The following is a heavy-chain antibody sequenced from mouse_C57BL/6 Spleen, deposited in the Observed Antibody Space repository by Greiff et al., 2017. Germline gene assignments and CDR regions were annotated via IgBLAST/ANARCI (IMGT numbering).Heavy chain of an antibody. CDR3: AREGPYYYYAMDY. CDR2: ISDGGSYT. J-gene: IGHJ4*01. CDR1: GFTFSSYA. V-gene: IGHV5-4*01. Sequence: DVHLVESGGGLVKPGGSLKLSCAASGFTFSSYAMSWVRQTPEKRLEWVATISDGGSYTYYPDNVKGRFTISRDNAKNNLYLQMSHLKSEDTAMYYCAREGPYYYYAMDYWGQGTSVTVSS. D-gene: IGHD2-10*01.